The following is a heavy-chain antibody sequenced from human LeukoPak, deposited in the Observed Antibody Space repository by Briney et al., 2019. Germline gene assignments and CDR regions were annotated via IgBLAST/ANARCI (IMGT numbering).Heavy chain of an antibody. D-gene: IGHD2-2*01. CDR1: GGSFSGYY. V-gene: IGHV4-34*01. J-gene: IGHJ6*02. CDR2: INHSGST. CDR3: ARDLQLLPFYYYGMDV. Sequence: SETLSLTCAVYGGSFSGYYWSWTRQPPGKGLEWIGEINHSGSTNYNPSLKSRVTISVDTSKNQFSLKLSSVTAADTAVYYCARDLQLLPFYYYGMDVWGQGTTVTVSS.